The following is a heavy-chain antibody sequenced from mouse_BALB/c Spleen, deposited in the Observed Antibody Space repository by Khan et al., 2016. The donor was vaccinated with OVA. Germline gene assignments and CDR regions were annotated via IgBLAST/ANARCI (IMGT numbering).Heavy chain of an antibody. V-gene: IGHV1-9*01. J-gene: IGHJ3*01. CDR1: GYTFSSYW. CDR3: ASGNSYYSTYWFDY. Sequence: QVQLKESGAELMKPGASVKISCKASGYTFSSYWIEWVKQRPGNGLEWIGEIIPGSNITNYNERFKEKATFTAETSSNTAYLQISSLTSEDSAIXNCASGNSYYSTYWFDYWGQGTLVTVSA. CDR2: IIPGSNIT. D-gene: IGHD2-5*01.